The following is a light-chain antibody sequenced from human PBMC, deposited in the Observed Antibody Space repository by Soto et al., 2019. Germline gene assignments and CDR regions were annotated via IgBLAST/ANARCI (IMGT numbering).Light chain of an antibody. V-gene: IGKV1-39*01. CDR1: QSISSY. CDR2: AAS. Sequence: DIQMTQSPSSLSASVGDRVTITCRASQSISSYLNWYQQKPGKAPKLLIYAASSLQSGVPSRFSGSGSGTDFTLTISSLQPEDFATYDCQQSYSTPPTFGQGTKLGIK. J-gene: IGKJ2*01. CDR3: QQSYSTPPT.